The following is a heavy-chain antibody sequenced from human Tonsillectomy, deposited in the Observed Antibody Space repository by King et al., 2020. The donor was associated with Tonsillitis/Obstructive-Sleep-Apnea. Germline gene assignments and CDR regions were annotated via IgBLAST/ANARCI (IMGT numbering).Heavy chain of an antibody. J-gene: IGHJ4*02. D-gene: IGHD1-20*01. CDR1: GYSFSNYW. CDR3: ARPRITGQTSYAF. CDR2: IYPGDSDT. Sequence: VQLVESGAEVKKPGESLKISCTGSGYSFSNYWIGWVRQMPGKGLEWMGIIYPGDSDTRYSPSFQGQVTISADRSISTTYLQWNSLKASDTAMYYCARPRITGQTSYAFWGQGTLVTVSS. V-gene: IGHV5-51*01.